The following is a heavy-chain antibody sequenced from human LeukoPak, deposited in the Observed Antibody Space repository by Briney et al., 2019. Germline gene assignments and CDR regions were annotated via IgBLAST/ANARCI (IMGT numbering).Heavy chain of an antibody. CDR3: AGDYGSGSYRFDY. CDR1: GGSINNYY. V-gene: IGHV4-59*08. J-gene: IGHJ4*02. Sequence: SETLSLTCTVSGGSINNYYWSWIRSPPAKGLEWIGYIYYSGSTDYSPSLKSRVTISVDTSKNQFSLKLSSVTAADTAVYYCAGDYGSGSYRFDYWGQGTLVTVSS. CDR2: IYYSGST. D-gene: IGHD3-10*01.